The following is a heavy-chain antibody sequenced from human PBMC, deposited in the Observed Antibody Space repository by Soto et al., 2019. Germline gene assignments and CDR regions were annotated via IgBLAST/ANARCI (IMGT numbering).Heavy chain of an antibody. D-gene: IGHD3-22*01. V-gene: IGHV3-30*18. CDR3: AKEWARDYDSSGYPPYFDY. CDR1: GFTFSSYG. Sequence: QVQLVESGGGVVQPGRSLRLSCAASGFTFSSYGMHWVRQAPGKGLEWVAVISYDGSNKYYADSVKGRFTISRDNSKNTLYLQMNSLRAEDTAVYYCAKEWARDYDSSGYPPYFDYWGQGTLVTVSS. J-gene: IGHJ4*02. CDR2: ISYDGSNK.